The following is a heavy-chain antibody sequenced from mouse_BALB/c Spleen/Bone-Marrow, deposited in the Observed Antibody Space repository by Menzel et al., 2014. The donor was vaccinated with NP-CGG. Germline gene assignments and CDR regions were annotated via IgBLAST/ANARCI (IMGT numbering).Heavy chain of an antibody. CDR2: VNPNNGGT. D-gene: IGHD1-1*02. Sequence: GYSFTGYYMHWVKQSHGKSLEWIGRVNPNNGGTSYNQKFKGKAILTVDKSSSTAYMELRSLTSEDSAVYFCARRDYGDYWGQGTTLTVSS. V-gene: IGHV1-26*01. CDR1: GYSFTGYY. CDR3: ARRDYGDY. J-gene: IGHJ2*01.